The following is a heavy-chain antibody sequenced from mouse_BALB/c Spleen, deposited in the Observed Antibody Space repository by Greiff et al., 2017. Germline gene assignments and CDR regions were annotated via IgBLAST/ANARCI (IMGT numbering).Heavy chain of an antibody. CDR3: ARHITTVVASRWYFDV. CDR1: GFAFSSYD. V-gene: IGHV5-12-1*01. Sequence: EVQGVESGGGLVKPGGSLKLSCAASGFAFSSYDMSWVRQTPEKRLEWVAYISSGGGSTYYPDTVKGRFTISRDNAKNTLYLQMSSLKSEDTAMYYCARHITTVVASRWYFDVWGAGTTVTVSS. CDR2: ISSGGGST. J-gene: IGHJ1*01. D-gene: IGHD1-1*01.